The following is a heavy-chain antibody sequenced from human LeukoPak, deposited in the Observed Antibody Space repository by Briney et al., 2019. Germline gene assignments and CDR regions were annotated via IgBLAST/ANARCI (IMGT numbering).Heavy chain of an antibody. J-gene: IGHJ4*02. D-gene: IGHD3-16*02. CDR3: ARGPREDYDYVWGSYRPVYFDY. CDR2: IYHSGST. CDR1: GGSISSGGYS. V-gene: IGHV4-30-2*01. Sequence: SQTLSLTCAVSGGSISSGGYSWSWIRQPPGKGLEWIGYIYHSGSTYYNPSLKSRVTISVDRSKNQFSLKLSSVTAADTAVYYCARGPREDYDYVWGSYRPVYFDYWGQGTLVTVSS.